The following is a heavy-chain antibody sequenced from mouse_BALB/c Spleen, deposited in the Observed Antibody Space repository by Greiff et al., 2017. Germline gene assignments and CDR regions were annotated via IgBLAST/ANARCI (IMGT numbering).Heavy chain of an antibody. CDR1: GFSLTSYG. V-gene: IGHV2-4-1*01. D-gene: IGHD1-1*01. CDR3: ARNLDYGSSYGFAY. Sequence: VKVVESGPGLVQPSQSLSITCTVSGFSLTSYGVHWVRQSPGKGLEWLGVIWSGGSTDYNAAFISRLSISKDNSKSLVFFKMNSLQADDTAIYYCARNLDYGSSYGFAYWGQGTLVTVSA. CDR2: IWSGGST. J-gene: IGHJ3*01.